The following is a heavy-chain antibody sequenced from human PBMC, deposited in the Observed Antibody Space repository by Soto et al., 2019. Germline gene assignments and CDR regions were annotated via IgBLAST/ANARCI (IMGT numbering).Heavy chain of an antibody. CDR2: ITPILGIA. CDR1: GGTFSSYT. V-gene: IGHV1-69*02. J-gene: IGHJ3*02. Sequence: SVKVSCKASGGTFSSYTISWVRQAPGQGLEWMGRITPILGIANYAQKFQGRVTLTADKSPSTAYMELSSLRSEDTAVYYCAQTSPRGGAKPFSDAFDIWGQGTMVTVSS. CDR3: AQTSPRGGAKPFSDAFDI. D-gene: IGHD1-26*01.